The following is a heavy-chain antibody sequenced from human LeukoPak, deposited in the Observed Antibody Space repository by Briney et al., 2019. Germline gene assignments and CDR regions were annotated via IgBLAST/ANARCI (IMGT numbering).Heavy chain of an antibody. CDR3: ARGWDSSGQIPFLY. J-gene: IGHJ4*02. D-gene: IGHD3-22*01. V-gene: IGHV3-23*01. CDR2: ISGSGGST. Sequence: GGSLRLSCAASGFTFSSYAMSWVRQAPGKGLEWVSAISGSGGSTYYADSVKGRFTISRDNSKNTLYLQMNSLRAEDTAVYYCARGWDSSGQIPFLYWGQGTLVTVSS. CDR1: GFTFSSYA.